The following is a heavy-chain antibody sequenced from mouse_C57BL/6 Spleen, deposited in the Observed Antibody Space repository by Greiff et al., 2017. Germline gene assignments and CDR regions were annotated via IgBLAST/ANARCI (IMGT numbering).Heavy chain of an antibody. CDR2: IYPRSGNT. V-gene: IGHV1-81*01. CDR1: GYTFTSYG. Sequence: VQLQQSGAELARPGASVKLSCKASGYTFTSYGISWVKQRTGQGLEWIGEIYPRSGNTYYNEKFKGKATLTADKSSSTAYMELRSLTSEDSAVYFCARRDYDYGEGAMDYWGQGTSVTVSS. J-gene: IGHJ4*01. D-gene: IGHD2-4*01. CDR3: ARRDYDYGEGAMDY.